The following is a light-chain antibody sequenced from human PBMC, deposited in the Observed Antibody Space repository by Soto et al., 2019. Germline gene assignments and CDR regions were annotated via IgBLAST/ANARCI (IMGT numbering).Light chain of an antibody. Sequence: IRMTQSPSSLSSSVSERFTITCRASQTISSWLAWYQQKPGKAPKLLIYKASTLKSGVPSRFSGSGSGTEFTLTISSLQPDDFATYYCQHYNSYSEAFGQGTKVDIK. V-gene: IGKV1-5*03. CDR2: KAS. CDR3: QHYNSYSEA. CDR1: QTISSW. J-gene: IGKJ1*01.